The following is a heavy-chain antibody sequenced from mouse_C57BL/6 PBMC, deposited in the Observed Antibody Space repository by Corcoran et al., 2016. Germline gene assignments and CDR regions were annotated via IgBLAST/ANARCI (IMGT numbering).Heavy chain of an antibody. CDR3: ARGYYGYDGPWFAY. J-gene: IGHJ3*01. D-gene: IGHD2-2*01. CDR2: INPNNGGT. V-gene: IGHV1-18*01. CDR1: GYTFTDYN. Sequence: EVQLQQSGPELAKPGASVKIPCKASGYTFTDYNMDWVKQSHGKSLEWIGDINPNNGGTIYNQKFKGKATLTVDKSSSTAYMELRSLTSEDTAVYYCARGYYGYDGPWFAYWGQGTLVTVSA.